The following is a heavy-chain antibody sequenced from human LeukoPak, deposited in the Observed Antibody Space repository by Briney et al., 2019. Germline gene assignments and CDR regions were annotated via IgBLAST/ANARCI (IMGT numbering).Heavy chain of an antibody. CDR3: AKGGGSYYYFDY. Sequence: PGGSLRLSCAASGFTVSSNYMSWVRQAPVKGLEWVSVIFSGGNTYYADSVKGRFTMSRDNSKNTLYLQMNSLRVEDTAVYYCAKGGGSYYYFDYWGQGTLVTVSS. CDR1: GFTVSSNY. J-gene: IGHJ4*02. CDR2: IFSGGNT. V-gene: IGHV3-66*01. D-gene: IGHD1-26*01.